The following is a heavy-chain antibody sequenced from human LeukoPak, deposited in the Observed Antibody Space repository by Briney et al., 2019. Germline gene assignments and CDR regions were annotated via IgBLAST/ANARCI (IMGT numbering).Heavy chain of an antibody. CDR1: GFTFSSYA. Sequence: PGRSLRLSCAASGFTFSSYAMHWVRQAPGKGLEWVAVISYDGSNKYYADSVKGRFTISRDNSKNTLYLQMNSLRAEDTAVYYCPREGGYDSAPDYWGQGTLVTVSS. CDR3: PREGGYDSAPDY. D-gene: IGHD5-12*01. J-gene: IGHJ4*02. V-gene: IGHV3-30*04. CDR2: ISYDGSNK.